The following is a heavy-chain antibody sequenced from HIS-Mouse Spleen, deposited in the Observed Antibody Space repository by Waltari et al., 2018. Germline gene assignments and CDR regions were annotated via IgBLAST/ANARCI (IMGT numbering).Heavy chain of an antibody. J-gene: IGHJ2*01. D-gene: IGHD6-13*01. V-gene: IGHV4-39*07. CDR2: IYYSGRP. CDR1: GGSISSSSYY. CDR3: AREIPYSSSWYDWYFDL. Sequence: QLQLQESGPGLVKPSETLSLTCTVSGGSISSSSYYWGWIRQPPGKGLEGIGSIYYSGRPVYHPSRKSRVTRSVDTSKTQFSLKLSSVTAADTAVYYCAREIPYSSSWYDWYFDLWGRGTLVTVSS.